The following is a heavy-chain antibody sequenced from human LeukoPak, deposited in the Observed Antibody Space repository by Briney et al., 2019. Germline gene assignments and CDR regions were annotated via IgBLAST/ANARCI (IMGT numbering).Heavy chain of an antibody. J-gene: IGHJ4*02. V-gene: IGHV4-31*03. D-gene: IGHD3-9*01. Sequence: PSETLSLTCTVSGGSISSGGYYWSWIRQHPGKGLVWIGYIYYSGSTYYNPSLRSRVTISVDTSKNQFSLKLSSVTAADTAVYYCASVDWAHYYFDYWGQGTLVTVSS. CDR1: GGSISSGGYY. CDR3: ASVDWAHYYFDY. CDR2: IYYSGST.